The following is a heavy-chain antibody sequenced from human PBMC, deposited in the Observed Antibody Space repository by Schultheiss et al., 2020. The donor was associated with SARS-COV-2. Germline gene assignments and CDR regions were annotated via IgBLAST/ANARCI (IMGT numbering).Heavy chain of an antibody. Sequence: GESLKISCAASGFTFSSYAMSWVRQAPGKGLEWVSAISGSGGSTYYADSVKGRFTISRDNSKNTLYLQMNSLRAEDTAVYYCAKDSDPGIAAAGSLFFDYWGQGTLVTVSS. CDR2: ISGSGGST. J-gene: IGHJ4*02. V-gene: IGHV3-23*01. D-gene: IGHD6-13*01. CDR3: AKDSDPGIAAAGSLFFDY. CDR1: GFTFSSYA.